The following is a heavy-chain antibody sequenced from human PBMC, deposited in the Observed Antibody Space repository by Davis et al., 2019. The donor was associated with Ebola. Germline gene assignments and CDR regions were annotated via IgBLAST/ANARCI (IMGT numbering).Heavy chain of an antibody. CDR3: ARGNGAYYYYGMDV. CDR2: ISGSGGST. J-gene: IGHJ6*02. V-gene: IGHV3-23*01. Sequence: GESLKISCAASEFTFSSYAMSWVRQAPGKGLEWVSAISGSGGSTYYADSVKGRFTISRDNSKNTLYLQMNSLRAEDTAVYYCARGNGAYYYYGMDVWGQGTTVTVSS. D-gene: IGHD3-10*01. CDR1: EFTFSSYA.